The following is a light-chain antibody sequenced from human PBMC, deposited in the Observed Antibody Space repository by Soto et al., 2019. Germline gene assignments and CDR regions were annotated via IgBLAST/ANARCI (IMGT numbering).Light chain of an antibody. CDR3: QQYANSPIT. CDR1: QTLLHRSNNKNY. V-gene: IGKV4-1*01. Sequence: DIVMTQSRDSLSVSVVERATIKGRASQTLLHRSNNKNYLAWYQQKPGQPPKLLIYWASTRDSGVPDRFSGSGSGTDFTLTINRLEPEDFAVYYCQQYANSPITFGQGTRLEIK. J-gene: IGKJ5*01. CDR2: WAS.